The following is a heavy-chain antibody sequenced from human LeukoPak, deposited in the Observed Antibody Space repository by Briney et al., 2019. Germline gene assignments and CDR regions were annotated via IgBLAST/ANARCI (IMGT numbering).Heavy chain of an antibody. CDR3: ARGVLRGELLENKYRFPGNY. D-gene: IGHD1-26*01. J-gene: IGHJ4*02. V-gene: IGHV3-30-3*01. CDR1: GFTFSSYA. CDR2: ISYDGSNK. Sequence: GGSLRLSCAASGFTFSSYAMHWVRQAPGKGLEWVAVISYDGSNKYYADSVKGRFTISRENSKNTLYLQMNSLRAEDTAVYYCARGVLRGELLENKYRFPGNYWGQGTLVTVSS.